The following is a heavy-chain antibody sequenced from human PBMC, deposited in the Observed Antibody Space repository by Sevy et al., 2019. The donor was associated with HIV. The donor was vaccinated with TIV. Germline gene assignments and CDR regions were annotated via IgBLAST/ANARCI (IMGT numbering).Heavy chain of an antibody. D-gene: IGHD1-26*01. V-gene: IGHV3-72*01. J-gene: IGHJ5*02. CDR3: VRESGSYTNWFDP. CDR2: TRNKADSYTT. Sequence: GGSLRLSCAASGLTLSDHYMDWVRQAPGKGLEWVGHTRNKADSYTTEYAASVKGRFTISRDDSKNSLYLQMNSLKTEDTAVYYCVRESGSYTNWFDPWGQGTLVTVSS. CDR1: GLTLSDHY.